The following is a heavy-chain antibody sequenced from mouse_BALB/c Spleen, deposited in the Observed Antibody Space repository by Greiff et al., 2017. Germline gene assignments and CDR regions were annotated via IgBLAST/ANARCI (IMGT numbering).Heavy chain of an antibody. CDR2: IDPETGGT. CDR1: GYTFTDYE. CDR3: TRRWAWFAY. D-gene: IGHD2-3*01. J-gene: IGHJ3*01. V-gene: IGHV1-15*01. Sequence: VQLQESGAELVRPGASVTLSCKASGYTFTDYEMHWVKQTPVHGLEWIGAIDPETGGTAYNQKFKGKATLTADKSSSTAYMELRSLTSEDSAVYYCTRRWAWFAYWGQGTLVTVSA.